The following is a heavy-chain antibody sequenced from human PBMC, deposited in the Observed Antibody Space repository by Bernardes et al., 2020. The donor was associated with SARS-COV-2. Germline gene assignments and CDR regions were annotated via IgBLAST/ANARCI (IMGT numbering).Heavy chain of an antibody. Sequence: GGSLRLSCAASGFTFSGYGMHWVRQAPGKGLEWVAVIWYDGSNEFFADSVKGRFTISRDNSKNTVYLQMNSLRAEDSAVYYCARVSSGWDWGIDYWGQGTLVTVSS. CDR3: ARVSSGWDWGIDY. V-gene: IGHV3-33*01. CDR1: GFTFSGYG. D-gene: IGHD6-19*01. J-gene: IGHJ4*02. CDR2: IWYDGSNE.